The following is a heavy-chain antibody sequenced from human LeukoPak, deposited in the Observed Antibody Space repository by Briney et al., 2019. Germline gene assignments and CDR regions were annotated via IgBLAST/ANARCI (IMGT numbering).Heavy chain of an antibody. Sequence: GGSLRLSCAVSGFIFSDQYMDWVRQAPGKGLEWVGRTQNKANSYTMDYAASVRGRFTISRDDSKNSLSLQMNSLKTEDTAVYYCVRRNYVAFDIWGKGQWSSSLQ. J-gene: IGHJ3*02. CDR3: VRRNYVAFDI. CDR1: GFIFSDQY. D-gene: IGHD1-7*01. V-gene: IGHV3-72*01. CDR2: TQNKANSYTM.